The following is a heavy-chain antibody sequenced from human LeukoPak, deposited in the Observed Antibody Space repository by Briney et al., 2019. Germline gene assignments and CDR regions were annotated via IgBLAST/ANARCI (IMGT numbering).Heavy chain of an antibody. CDR2: IIPIFGTA. CDR1: GGTFSSYA. J-gene: IGHJ4*02. D-gene: IGHD3-22*01. V-gene: IGHV1-69*13. CDR3: ARLFSSYYYDSSGYYVE. Sequence: SVKVSCKAPGGTFSSYAISWVRQAPGQGLEWMGGIIPIFGTANYAQKFQGRVTITADESTSTAYMELSSLRSEDTAVYYCARLFSSYYYDSSGYYVEWGQGTLVTVSS.